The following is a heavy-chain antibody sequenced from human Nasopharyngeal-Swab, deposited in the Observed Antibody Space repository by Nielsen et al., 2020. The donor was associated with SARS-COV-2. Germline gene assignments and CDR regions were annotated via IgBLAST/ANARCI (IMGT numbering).Heavy chain of an antibody. V-gene: IGHV4-31*02. CDR3: ASSYYDILTGYSADAFDI. CDR2: IYYSGST. J-gene: IGHJ3*02. Sequence: WIRQLPGKGLEWIGYIYYSGSTYYNPSLKSRVTISVDTSKNQFSLKLSSVTAADTAVYYCASSYYDILTGYSADAFDIWGQGTMVTVSS. D-gene: IGHD3-9*01.